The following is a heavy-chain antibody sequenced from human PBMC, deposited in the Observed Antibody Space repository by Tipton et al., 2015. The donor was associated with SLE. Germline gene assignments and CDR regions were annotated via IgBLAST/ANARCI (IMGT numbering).Heavy chain of an antibody. CDR2: MYNTGNT. J-gene: IGHJ4*02. CDR1: GYSISTGSY. CDR3: AGEGGGY. Sequence: TLSLTCAVSGYSISTGSYWGWVRQPPGKGVGWIGSMYNTGNTFYKPPLKSRVTISLDMSNNRYSRRLTSGTAADTAVYYWAGEGGGYWGPGTWVTVSS. D-gene: IGHD3-16*01. V-gene: IGHV4-38-2*02.